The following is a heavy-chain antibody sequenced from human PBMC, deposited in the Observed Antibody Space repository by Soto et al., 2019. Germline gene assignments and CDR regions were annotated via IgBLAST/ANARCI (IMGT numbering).Heavy chain of an antibody. CDR3: ARGRLAAAGMVR. J-gene: IGHJ4*02. CDR2: INHSGST. D-gene: IGHD6-13*01. Sequence: QVQLQQWGAGLLKPSETLSLTCAVYGGSFSGYYWSWIRQPPGKGLEWIGEINHSGSTNYNPSLTSRVTISVDTSKNQFSLTLSSVTAADPAVYYCARGRLAAAGMVRWGQGTLVTVSS. CDR1: GGSFSGYY. V-gene: IGHV4-34*01.